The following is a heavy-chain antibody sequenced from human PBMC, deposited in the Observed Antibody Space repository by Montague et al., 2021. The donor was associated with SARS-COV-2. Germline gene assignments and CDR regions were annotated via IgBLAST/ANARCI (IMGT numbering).Heavy chain of an antibody. CDR1: GGSISSYY. CDR3: ARGSFGMGAFDI. V-gene: IGHV4-4*07. Sequence: SETLSLTCTVSGGSISSYYWSWIRQPAGKGLEWIGLIYTSGSTNYNPSLKSRVTMSLDTSKSQFSLKLRSVTAADTAVYYCARGSFGMGAFDIRGQGTMVTVSS. J-gene: IGHJ3*02. CDR2: IYTSGST. D-gene: IGHD1-14*01.